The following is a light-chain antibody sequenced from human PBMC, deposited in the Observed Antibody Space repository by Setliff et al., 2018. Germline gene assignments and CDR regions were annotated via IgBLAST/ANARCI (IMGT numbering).Light chain of an antibody. CDR1: ASDVGAYNF. Sequence: QSALAQPASVSGSPGQSITISCTGTASDVGAYNFVSWYQQHPGKAPNLIIYDVNNRPAGVSNRFSGSKSGNTASPTISGLQAEDEADYYCCSHTTSSSWVFGGGTKVTVL. V-gene: IGLV2-14*01. CDR2: DVN. CDR3: CSHTTSSSWV. J-gene: IGLJ3*02.